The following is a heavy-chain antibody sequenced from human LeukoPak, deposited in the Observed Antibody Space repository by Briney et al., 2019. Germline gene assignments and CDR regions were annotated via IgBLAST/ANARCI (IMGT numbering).Heavy chain of an antibody. V-gene: IGHV3-30*02. D-gene: IGHD3-10*01. J-gene: IGHJ4*02. CDR2: IRCDGSNK. Sequence: PGGSLRLSCAASGFTFSSYGMHWVRQAPGKGLEWVAFIRCDGSNKYYADSVKGRFTISRDNSKNTLYLQMNSLRAEDTAVYYCAKPRHMVRGVTPFDYWGQGTLVIVSS. CDR1: GFTFSSYG. CDR3: AKPRHMVRGVTPFDY.